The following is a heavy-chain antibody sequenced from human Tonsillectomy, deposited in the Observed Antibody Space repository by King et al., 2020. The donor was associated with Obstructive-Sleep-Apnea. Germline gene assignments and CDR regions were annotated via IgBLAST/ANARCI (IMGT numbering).Heavy chain of an antibody. CDR1: GSNFSAYW. CDR3: TRDPYNGGGYGAFDI. D-gene: IGHD3-22*01. J-gene: IGHJ3*02. Sequence: VQLVESGGALVQPGGSLRLSCAASGSNFSAYWMTWVRQAPGKGLEWVANINQDGRETHYVDSVKGRFTISRDNAMTSLYLQMDSLRAEDTAVYYCTRDPYNGGGYGAFDIWGQGTRVTVSS. V-gene: IGHV3-7*01. CDR2: INQDGRET.